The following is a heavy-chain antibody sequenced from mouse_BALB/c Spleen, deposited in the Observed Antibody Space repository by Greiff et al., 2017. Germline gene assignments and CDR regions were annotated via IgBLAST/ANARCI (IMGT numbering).Heavy chain of an antibody. V-gene: IGHV3-2*02. D-gene: IGHD4-1*01. CDR1: GYSITSDYA. CDR2: ISYSGST. J-gene: IGHJ4*01. CDR3: ARSGTSYAIDY. Sequence: EVKLQESGPGLVKPSQSLSLTCTVTGYSITSDYAWNWIRQFPGNKLEWMGYISYSGSTSYNPSLKSRISITRDTSKNQFFLQLNSVTTEDTATYYGARSGTSYAIDYWGQGTSVTVSS.